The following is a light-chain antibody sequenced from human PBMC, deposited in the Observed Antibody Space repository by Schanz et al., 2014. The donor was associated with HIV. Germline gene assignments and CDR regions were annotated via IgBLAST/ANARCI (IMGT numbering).Light chain of an antibody. CDR2: AAS. CDR3: QQSHSTTWT. J-gene: IGKJ1*01. CDR1: QSISSY. Sequence: GDRVTITCRASQSISSYLNWYQQKPRKAPKLLIYAASSLQSGVPSRFSGSGSGTDFTLTISSLQPEDFATYYCQQSHSTTWTFGQGTKVEIK. V-gene: IGKV1-39*01.